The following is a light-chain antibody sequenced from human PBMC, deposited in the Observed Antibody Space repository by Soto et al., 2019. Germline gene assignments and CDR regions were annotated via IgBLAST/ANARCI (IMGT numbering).Light chain of an antibody. V-gene: IGLV2-8*01. CDR2: EVS. Sequence: QSALTQPPSASGSPGQSVTISCTGTSSDVGGYNYVSWYQQHPGKAPKLIISEVSKRPSGVPDRFSGSKSGNTASLTVSGHQAEEEADYYCTSHAGSNNYVFGTGTKLTVL. CDR3: TSHAGSNNYV. J-gene: IGLJ1*01. CDR1: SSDVGGYNY.